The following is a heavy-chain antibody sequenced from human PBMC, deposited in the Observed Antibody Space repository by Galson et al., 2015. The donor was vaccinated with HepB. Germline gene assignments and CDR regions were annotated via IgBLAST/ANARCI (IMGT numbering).Heavy chain of an antibody. CDR3: ARHWPWANRQQWFLPK. D-gene: IGHD3-22*01. CDR1: GYSFTSSW. V-gene: IGHV5-51*01. Sequence: QSGAEVKKPGESLKISCKGSGYSFTSSWIGWVRQMPGKGLEWMGVIYPGDSDTRYSPSFQGQVTISADKSINTAYLQWSSLKASDTAIYYCARHWPWANRQQWFLPKWGQGTLVTVSS. CDR2: IYPGDSDT. J-gene: IGHJ4*02.